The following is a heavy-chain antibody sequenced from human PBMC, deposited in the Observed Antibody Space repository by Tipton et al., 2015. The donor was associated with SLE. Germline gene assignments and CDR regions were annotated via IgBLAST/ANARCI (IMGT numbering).Heavy chain of an antibody. V-gene: IGHV4-59*08. J-gene: IGHJ4*02. CDR3: ARRSLSGWYFDY. CDR1: GGSISTYY. Sequence: TLSLTCTVSGGSISTYYWGWIRQPPGERLEWIANIYYDGNTFYSPSLKSRLTISVDTSNNQFSLKLTSVTATDTAVYYCARRSLSGWYFDYWGQGTLVTVSS. CDR2: IYYDGNT. D-gene: IGHD6-19*01.